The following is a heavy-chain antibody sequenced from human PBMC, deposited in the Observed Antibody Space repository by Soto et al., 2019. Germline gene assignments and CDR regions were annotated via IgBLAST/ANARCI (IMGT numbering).Heavy chain of an antibody. CDR2: IKQDGSEK. CDR3: ARGYDFWSEGTMDV. D-gene: IGHD3-3*01. Sequence: GGSLRLSCAASGFTFSSYWMSWVRQAPGKGLEWVANIKQDGSEKYYVDSVKGRFTISRDNAKNSLYLQMNSLRAEDTAVYYCARGYDFWSEGTMDVWGKGTTVTVSS. CDR1: GFTFSSYW. J-gene: IGHJ6*03. V-gene: IGHV3-7*01.